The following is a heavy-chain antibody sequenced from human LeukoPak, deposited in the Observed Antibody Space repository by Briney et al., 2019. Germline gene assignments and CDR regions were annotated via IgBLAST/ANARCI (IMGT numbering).Heavy chain of an antibody. Sequence: SVKVSCEASGGTFSSYAISWVRQAPGQGLEWLGGIIPIFGTANYAQKFQGRVAITADESTSTAYVELSSLRSEDTAVYYCARVGSPTRTDWGQGTLVTVSS. D-gene: IGHD1-26*01. CDR3: ARVGSPTRTD. J-gene: IGHJ4*02. V-gene: IGHV1-69*13. CDR1: GGTFSSYA. CDR2: IIPIFGTA.